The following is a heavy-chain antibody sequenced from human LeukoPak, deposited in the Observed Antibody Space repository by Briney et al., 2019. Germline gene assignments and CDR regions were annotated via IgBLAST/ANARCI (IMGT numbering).Heavy chain of an antibody. CDR1: GFTFSSYS. CDR2: ISGSSSYI. Sequence: GGSLRLSCAASGFTFSSYSMNWVRQAPGKGLEWVSSISGSSSYIYYADSVKGRFTISRDNSKNTLYLQMNSLRAEDTAVYYCARDPVSSDVYNGMDVWGQGTTVTVSS. CDR3: ARDPVSSDVYNGMDV. D-gene: IGHD1-14*01. J-gene: IGHJ6*02. V-gene: IGHV3-21*01.